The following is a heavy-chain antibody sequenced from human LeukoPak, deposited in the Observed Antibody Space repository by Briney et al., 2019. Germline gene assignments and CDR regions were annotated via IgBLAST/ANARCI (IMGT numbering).Heavy chain of an antibody. J-gene: IGHJ1*01. Sequence: GGSLRLSCAASGFPFSSYAMSWIRQAPGKGLEWVSSIDYDGGSGHYADSVKGRFTISRDNSNNTLFLHLNSLRGEDTAVYYCTRNSGWYGLSWGQGTLVTVSS. CDR1: GFPFSSYA. V-gene: IGHV3-23*01. D-gene: IGHD6-19*01. CDR3: TRNSGWYGLS. CDR2: IDYDGGSG.